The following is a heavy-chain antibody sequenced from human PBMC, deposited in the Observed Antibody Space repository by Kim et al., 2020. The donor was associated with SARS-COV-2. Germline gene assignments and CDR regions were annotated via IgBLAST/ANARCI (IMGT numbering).Heavy chain of an antibody. J-gene: IGHJ3*01. V-gene: IGHV7-4-1*02. D-gene: IGHD2-15*01. Sequence: YAQGFTGRFVFSSDTSVSTACLQISSLEAAGTAVYYCARDLAGVRGGFDVWGQGTMVTVSS. CDR3: ARDLAGVRGGFDV.